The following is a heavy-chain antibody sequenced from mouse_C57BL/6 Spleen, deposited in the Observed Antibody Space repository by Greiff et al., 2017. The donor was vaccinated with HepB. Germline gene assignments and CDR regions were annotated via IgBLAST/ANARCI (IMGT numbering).Heavy chain of an antibody. D-gene: IGHD1-1*01. Sequence: DVHLVESGGGLVKPGGSLKLSCAASGFTFSSYAMSWVRQTPEKRLEWVATISDGGSYTYYPDNVKGRFTISRDNAKNNLYLQMSHLKSEDTAMYYCARDYYGSSVFAYWGQGTLVTVSA. CDR1: GFTFSSYA. CDR2: ISDGGSYT. CDR3: ARDYYGSSVFAY. V-gene: IGHV5-4*01. J-gene: IGHJ3*01.